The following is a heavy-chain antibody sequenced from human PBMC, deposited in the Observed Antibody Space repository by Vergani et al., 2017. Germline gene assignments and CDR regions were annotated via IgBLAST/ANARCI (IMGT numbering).Heavy chain of an antibody. CDR3: AKDGGSGSYPPYMCGMDV. D-gene: IGHD3-10*01. V-gene: IGHV3-23*04. CDR2: ISGSGGST. J-gene: IGHJ6*02. Sequence: EVQLVESGGGLIQPGGSLRLSCAASGFTVSSNYMSWVRQAPGKGLEWVSAISGSGGSTYYADSVKGRFTISRDNSKNTLYLQMNSLRAEDTAVYYCAKDGGSGSYPPYMCGMDVWGQGTTVTVSS. CDR1: GFTVSSNY.